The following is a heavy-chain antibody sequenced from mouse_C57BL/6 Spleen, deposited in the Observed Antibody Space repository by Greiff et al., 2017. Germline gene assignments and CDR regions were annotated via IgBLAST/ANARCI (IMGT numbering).Heavy chain of an antibody. V-gene: IGHV1-22*01. CDR1: GYTFTDYN. CDR3: ARSTYYGSSYYYFDY. CDR2: INPNNGGT. J-gene: IGHJ2*01. Sequence: VQLQQSGPELVKPGASVKMSCKASGYTFTDYNMHWVKQSHGKSLEWIGYINPNNGGTSYNQKFKGKATLTVNKSSSTAYMELRSLTSEDSAVYYCARSTYYGSSYYYFDYWGQGTTLTVSS. D-gene: IGHD1-1*01.